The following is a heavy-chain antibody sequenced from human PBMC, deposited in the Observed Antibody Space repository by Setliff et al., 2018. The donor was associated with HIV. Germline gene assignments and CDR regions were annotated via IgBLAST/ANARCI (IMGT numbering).Heavy chain of an antibody. D-gene: IGHD5-12*01. J-gene: IGHJ4*02. CDR2: VNHSGST. CDR1: GGSISSGSYY. V-gene: IGHV4-61*09. Sequence: SETLSLTCTVSGGSISSGSYYWSWIRQPAGKGLEWIGDVNHSGSTNYNPSLKSRVTISVDTSKNRFSLNLSSVTAADTAVYYCAQEERDAYDWSPAGARTRYFDYWGQGTLVTVSS. CDR3: AQEERDAYDWSPAGARTRYFDY.